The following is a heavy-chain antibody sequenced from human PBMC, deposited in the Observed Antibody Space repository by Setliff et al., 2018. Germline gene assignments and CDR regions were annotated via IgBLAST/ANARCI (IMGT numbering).Heavy chain of an antibody. J-gene: IGHJ3*01. Sequence: LGESLKISCKASGYIFTNYWIGWVRQMPGKGLEWMGVIYPGDSDTRYSPSFQGQATISADKSINTAYLQWSSLKASDTAIYYCTRHEDRNKCTSSSCYRENDAFDVWGQGAMVTVSS. CDR1: GYIFTNYW. CDR3: TRHEDRNKCTSSSCYRENDAFDV. CDR2: IYPGDSDT. V-gene: IGHV5-51*01. D-gene: IGHD2-2*01.